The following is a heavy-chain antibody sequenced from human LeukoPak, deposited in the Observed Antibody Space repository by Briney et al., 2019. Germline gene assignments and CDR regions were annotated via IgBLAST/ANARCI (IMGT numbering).Heavy chain of an antibody. CDR3: AKGPGGSPIYYFDY. J-gene: IGHJ4*02. CDR1: GFTFSSYG. Sequence: GGSLRLSCAASGFTFSSYGMHWVRQAPGKGLEWVAVISYDGSNKYYADSVKGRFTISRDNSKNTLYLQMNSLRAEDTAVYYCAKGPGGSPIYYFDYWGQGTLVTVSS. CDR2: ISYDGSNK. V-gene: IGHV3-30*18. D-gene: IGHD3-16*01.